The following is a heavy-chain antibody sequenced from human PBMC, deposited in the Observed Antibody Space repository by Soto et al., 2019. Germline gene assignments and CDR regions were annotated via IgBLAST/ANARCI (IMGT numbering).Heavy chain of an antibody. CDR3: ARGDGDYYDGNGYLGRH. V-gene: IGHV3-74*01. D-gene: IGHD3-22*01. CDR1: GFTFSSYW. Sequence: EVQLVESGGGLVQPGGSLRLSCAASGFTFSSYWMHWVRQATGKGLVWVSRINSDGSRTSYADSAKGRFTISRDNAKNTLYLQMNSLRAEDTAVYYCARGDGDYYDGNGYLGRHWGQGTLVTVSS. J-gene: IGHJ4*02. CDR2: INSDGSRT.